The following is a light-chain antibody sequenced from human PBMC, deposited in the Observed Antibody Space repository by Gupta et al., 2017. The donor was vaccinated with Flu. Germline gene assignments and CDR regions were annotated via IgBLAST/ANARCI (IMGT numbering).Light chain of an antibody. V-gene: IGLV3-21*02. CDR3: HVWDSSDNHGV. CDR1: NIGSKM. CDR2: DDT. J-gene: IGLJ3*02. Sequence: SFVVTLPPSVSVAPGQTARITCGGENIGSKMVHWYQQKPGQAPVLVVYDDTHRPSGIPGRVSGSKSGNKATLTSSRVEAGDEADYYCHVWDSSDNHGVFAGGTKLTVL.